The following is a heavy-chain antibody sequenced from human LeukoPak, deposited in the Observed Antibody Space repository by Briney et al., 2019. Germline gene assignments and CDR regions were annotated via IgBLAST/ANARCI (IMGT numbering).Heavy chain of an antibody. J-gene: IGHJ4*02. CDR2: ISTSGTTT. Sequence: GGSLRLSCSDSGFTFSSYAMNWVRQAPGKGLEWVSHISTSGTTTDYADSVKGRFTISRDNSKNSLYLQMNNLRAEDTAVYYCARDQGTAIAPYYFDYWGQGTLVTVSS. D-gene: IGHD2-2*02. CDR3: ARDQGTAIAPYYFDY. CDR1: GFTFSSYA. V-gene: IGHV3-48*01.